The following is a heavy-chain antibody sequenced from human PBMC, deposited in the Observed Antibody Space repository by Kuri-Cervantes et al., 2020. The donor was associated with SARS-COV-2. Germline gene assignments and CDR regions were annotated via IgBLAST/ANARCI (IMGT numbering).Heavy chain of an antibody. J-gene: IGHJ6*02. V-gene: IGHV4-59*01. Sequence: ESLKISCTVSGGSISSYYWSWIRQPPGKGLEWIGYIYYSGSTNYNPSLKSRVTISVDTSKNQFSLKLSSVTAADTAGYYCARDVQGYSYGSGYYYYGMDVWGQGTTVTVSS. CDR3: ARDVQGYSYGSGYYYYGMDV. D-gene: IGHD5-18*01. CDR1: GGSISSYY. CDR2: IYYSGST.